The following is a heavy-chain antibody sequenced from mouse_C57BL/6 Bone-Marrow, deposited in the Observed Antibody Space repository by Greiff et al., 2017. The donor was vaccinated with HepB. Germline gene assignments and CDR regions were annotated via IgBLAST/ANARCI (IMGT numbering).Heavy chain of an antibody. J-gene: IGHJ1*03. Sequence: QVQLQQPGAELVKPGASVKLSCKASGYTFTSYWMQWVKQRPGQGLEWIGEIDPSDSYTNYNQKFKGKATLTVDTSSSTAYMQLSSRTSEDSAVYYCARYGPYYGSSYWYFDVWGTGTTVTVSS. V-gene: IGHV1-50*01. CDR3: ARYGPYYGSSYWYFDV. CDR1: GYTFTSYW. D-gene: IGHD1-1*01. CDR2: IDPSDSYT.